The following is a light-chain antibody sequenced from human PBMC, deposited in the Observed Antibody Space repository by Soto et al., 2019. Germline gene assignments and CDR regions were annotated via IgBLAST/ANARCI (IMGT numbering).Light chain of an antibody. Sequence: DIQMTQSPSSLSASVGDRVTISCRASQGIGNYLAWFQQKPGKVPRLLIYAASTLQSGVASRFSGSGSGTDFTLTISSLQPEDFATYYCQKSDSAPFTFGPGTKVDIK. J-gene: IGKJ3*01. CDR3: QKSDSAPFT. V-gene: IGKV1-27*01. CDR1: QGIGNY. CDR2: AAS.